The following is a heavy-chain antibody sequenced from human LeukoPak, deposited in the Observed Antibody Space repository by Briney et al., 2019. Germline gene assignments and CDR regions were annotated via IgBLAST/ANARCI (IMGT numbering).Heavy chain of an antibody. CDR1: GFTFSSYA. CDR3: ARDRYSSLSYVGY. Sequence: GGSLRLSCAASGFTFSSYAMHWVRQAPGKGLEWVAVISYDGSNKYYADSVKGRFTISRDNSKNTLYLQMNSLRAEDTAVYYCARDRYSSLSYVGYWGQGTLVTVSS. D-gene: IGHD6-19*01. V-gene: IGHV3-30-3*01. J-gene: IGHJ4*02. CDR2: ISYDGSNK.